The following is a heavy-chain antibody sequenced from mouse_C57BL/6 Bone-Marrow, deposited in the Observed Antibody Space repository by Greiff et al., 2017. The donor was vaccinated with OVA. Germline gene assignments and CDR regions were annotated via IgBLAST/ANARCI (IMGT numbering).Heavy chain of an antibody. D-gene: IGHD3-2*02. CDR1: GYTFTSYW. Sequence: QVQLPQPGAELVKPGASVKLSCKASGYTFTSYWLQWVKPRPGQGLAWIGEIDPSDSYTNYNQKFKGQATLTVDTSSSTAYMQLSSLTSEDSAVDYCARQLRPDYYAMDYWGQGTSGTVSS. V-gene: IGHV1-50*01. CDR2: IDPSDSYT. CDR3: ARQLRPDYYAMDY. J-gene: IGHJ4*01.